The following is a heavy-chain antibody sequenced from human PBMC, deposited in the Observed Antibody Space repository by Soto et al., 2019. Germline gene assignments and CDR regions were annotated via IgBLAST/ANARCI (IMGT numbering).Heavy chain of an antibody. CDR2: ISSSSSYI. CDR1: GFTFSSYS. D-gene: IGHD5-12*01. V-gene: IGHV3-21*01. Sequence: GGSLRLSCAASGFTFSSYSMNWVRQAPGKGLEWVSSISSSSSYIYYADSVKGRFTISRDNAKNSLYLQMNSLRAEDTAVYYCARAHLRDGYIGFDYWGQGTLVTVSS. CDR3: ARAHLRDGYIGFDY. J-gene: IGHJ4*02.